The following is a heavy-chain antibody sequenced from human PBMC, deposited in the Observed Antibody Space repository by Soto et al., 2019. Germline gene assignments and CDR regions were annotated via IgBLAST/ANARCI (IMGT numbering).Heavy chain of an antibody. CDR1: GFTFGDYA. Sequence: PGGSLRLSCTASGFTFGDYAMSWVRQAPGKWLEWVGFIRSKAYGGTTEYAASVKGRFTISRDDSKSIAYLQMNSLKTEDTAVYYCTRSGYDEYYYYYYGMDVWGQGXTVTVYS. CDR3: TRSGYDEYYYYYYGMDV. J-gene: IGHJ6*02. CDR2: IRSKAYGGTT. D-gene: IGHD5-12*01. V-gene: IGHV3-49*04.